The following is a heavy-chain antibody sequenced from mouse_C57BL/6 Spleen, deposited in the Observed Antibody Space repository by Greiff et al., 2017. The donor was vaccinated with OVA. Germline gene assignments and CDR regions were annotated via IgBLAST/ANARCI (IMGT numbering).Heavy chain of an antibody. D-gene: IGHD1-1*02. CDR2: INPSSGYT. CDR1: GYTFTSYT. Sequence: QVQLQQSGAELARPGASVKMSCKASGYTFTSYTMHWVKQRPGQGLEWIGYINPSSGYTKYNQKFKDKATLTADKSSSTAYMQLSSLTSEDSAVYYCARSCWYRYFDVWGTGTTVTVSS. J-gene: IGHJ1*03. CDR3: ARSCWYRYFDV. V-gene: IGHV1-4*01.